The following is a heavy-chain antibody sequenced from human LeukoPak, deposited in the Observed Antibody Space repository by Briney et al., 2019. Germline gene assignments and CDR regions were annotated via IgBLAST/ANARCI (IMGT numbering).Heavy chain of an antibody. J-gene: IGHJ5*02. CDR2: FYHSGNT. D-gene: IGHD3-3*01. Sequence: SETLSLTCEVSGDSITTGGYSWSWIRQPPGKGLEWLGYFYHSGNTYYNPSLESRVTMSIGASKNQLSLKVTSVTAADTAVYYCARVPYNFGLGGSDGWFDPWGQGSLVIVSS. CDR1: GDSITTGGYS. V-gene: IGHV4-30-2*01. CDR3: ARVPYNFGLGGSDGWFDP.